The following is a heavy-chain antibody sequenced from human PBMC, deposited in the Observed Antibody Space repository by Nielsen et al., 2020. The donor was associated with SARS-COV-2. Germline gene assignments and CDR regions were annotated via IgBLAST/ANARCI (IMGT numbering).Heavy chain of an antibody. CDR2: IGTAGDT. Sequence: GESLKISCAASGFTFSSYDMHWVRQATGKGLEWVSAIGTAGDTYYPGSVKGRFTISRENAKNSLYLQMNSLRAGDTAVYYCARGGVSWYYYGMDVWGLGTTVTVSS. V-gene: IGHV3-13*04. CDR1: GFTFSSYD. D-gene: IGHD1-26*01. CDR3: ARGGVSWYYYGMDV. J-gene: IGHJ6*02.